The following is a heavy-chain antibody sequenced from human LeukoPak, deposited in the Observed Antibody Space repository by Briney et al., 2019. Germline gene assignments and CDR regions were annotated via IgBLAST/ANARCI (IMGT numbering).Heavy chain of an antibody. D-gene: IGHD6-13*01. CDR3: APDGYY. CDR2: ISSSGSNI. CDR1: GFTFSSYG. Sequence: PGGSLRLSCAASGFTFSSYGMNWVRQAPGKGLEWVAYISSSGSNIHYADAVKGRFTISRDNAENSLYLQMNSLGAEDTAIYYCAPDGYYWGQGTLVTVSS. J-gene: IGHJ4*02. V-gene: IGHV3-48*03.